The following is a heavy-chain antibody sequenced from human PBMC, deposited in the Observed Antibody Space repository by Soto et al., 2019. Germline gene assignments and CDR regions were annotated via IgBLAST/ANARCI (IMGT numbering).Heavy chain of an antibody. D-gene: IGHD3-3*01. J-gene: IGHJ3*02. Sequence: SETLSLTCTVSGDSISSGDYYWSWIRQPPGKGLEWIGYIYYSGSTYYNPSLKSRVTISLDTSKNQFSLKLRSVTAADTAVYYCARELTIFGVVIKRGAFDIWGQGTTVTVSS. V-gene: IGHV4-30-4*01. CDR1: GDSISSGDYY. CDR2: IYYSGST. CDR3: ARELTIFGVVIKRGAFDI.